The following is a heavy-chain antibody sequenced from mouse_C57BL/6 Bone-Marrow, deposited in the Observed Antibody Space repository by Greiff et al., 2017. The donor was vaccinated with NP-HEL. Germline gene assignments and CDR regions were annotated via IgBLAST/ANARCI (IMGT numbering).Heavy chain of an antibody. D-gene: IGHD2-5*01. Sequence: EVKLMESGGDLVKPGGSLKLSCAASGFTFSSYGISWVRQTPDKRLEWVATISSGGSYTYYPDSVKGRFTISRDNAKNTLYLQMSSLKSEDTAMYYCARHYYSNYFDYWGQGTTLTVSS. CDR2: ISSGGSYT. CDR1: GFTFSSYG. CDR3: ARHYYSNYFDY. V-gene: IGHV5-6*01. J-gene: IGHJ2*01.